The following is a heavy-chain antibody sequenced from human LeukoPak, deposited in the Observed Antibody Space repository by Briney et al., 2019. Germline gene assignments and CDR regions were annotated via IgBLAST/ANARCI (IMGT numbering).Heavy chain of an antibody. J-gene: IGHJ3*02. Sequence: SETLSLTCTVSGGSISSGDYYWSWIRQPPGKGLEWIGYIYYSGSTYYNPSLKSRVTISVDTSKNQYSLKLSSVTAADTAVYYCARAERNAFDIWGQGTMVTVSS. CDR2: IYYSGST. D-gene: IGHD1-1*01. CDR1: GGSISSGDYY. V-gene: IGHV4-30-4*08. CDR3: ARAERNAFDI.